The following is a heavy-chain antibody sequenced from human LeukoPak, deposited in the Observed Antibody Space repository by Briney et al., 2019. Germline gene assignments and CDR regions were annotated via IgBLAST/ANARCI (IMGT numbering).Heavy chain of an antibody. CDR2: IYPGDSDT. Sequence: GESLKISCKGSGYSFTSYWIGWVRQMPGKGLEWMGIIYPGDSDTRYSPSFQGQVTISADKSISTAYLQWSSLKASDTAMYYCARQSRKVAGTSYSAMLFDIWGQGTMVTVSS. CDR3: ARQSRKVAGTSYSAMLFDI. CDR1: GYSFTSYW. J-gene: IGHJ3*02. D-gene: IGHD2-2*01. V-gene: IGHV5-51*01.